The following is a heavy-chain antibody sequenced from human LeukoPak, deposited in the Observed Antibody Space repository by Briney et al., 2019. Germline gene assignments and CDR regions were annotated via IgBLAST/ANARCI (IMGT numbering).Heavy chain of an antibody. Sequence: SETLSLTCTVSGGSITSYYLNWIRQPPGKGLDWIGYVYHSGTTNYTPSLKSRFTISVDTSKTQFSLNLRSVSAADTAVDYCAKDVASSSGFDSWGQGTLVTVSS. CDR3: AKDVASSSGFDS. V-gene: IGHV4-59*01. J-gene: IGHJ4*02. D-gene: IGHD6-13*01. CDR1: GGSITSYY. CDR2: VYHSGTT.